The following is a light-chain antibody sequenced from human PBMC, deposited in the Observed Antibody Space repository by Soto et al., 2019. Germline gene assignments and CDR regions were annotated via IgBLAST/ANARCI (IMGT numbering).Light chain of an antibody. CDR1: QSISSY. V-gene: IGKV3-11*01. J-gene: IGKJ4*01. CDR3: QHRINWPLT. Sequence: EIVLTQSPATLSLSPGERATLSCRASQSISSYLAWYQQKPGQAPRPLIYDTSNRATGTPARFSGSGSGTDFTLTISSLEPEDFAVYYCQHRINWPLTFGGGTKVDIK. CDR2: DTS.